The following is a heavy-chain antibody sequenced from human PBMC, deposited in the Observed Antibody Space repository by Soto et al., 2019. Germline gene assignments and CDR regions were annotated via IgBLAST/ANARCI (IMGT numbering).Heavy chain of an antibody. Sequence: QVQLVQSGAEVKKPGASVKVSCKASGYTFVKYNITWVRQAPRQGLEWMGWTSAANGNANYAQNLQGRVTMTTDTSTNTAYMELGNLRSDDTAVYYCARDPIRVLSDYSLAKYYGLDVWGQGTTVT. V-gene: IGHV1-18*01. J-gene: IGHJ6*02. CDR1: GYTFVKYN. D-gene: IGHD3-3*01. CDR3: ARDPIRVLSDYSLAKYYGLDV. CDR2: TSAANGNA.